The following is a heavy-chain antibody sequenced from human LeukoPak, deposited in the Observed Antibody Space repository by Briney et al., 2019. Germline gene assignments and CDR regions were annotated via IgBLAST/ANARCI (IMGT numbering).Heavy chain of an antibody. V-gene: IGHV3-15*01. CDR1: GFTFNNAW. D-gene: IGHD5-12*01. J-gene: IGHJ4*02. Sequence: GGSLTLSCPASGFTFNNAWMSWVRQAPGTGLEWVGRIKSKTDDGTTDYAAPAQDTFTITRGDSKNTLYLQMNSLKTGDTAVYYCTTVGYSGYEYYFDYWGQGTLVTVSS. CDR3: TTVGYSGYEYYFDY. CDR2: IKSKTDDGTT.